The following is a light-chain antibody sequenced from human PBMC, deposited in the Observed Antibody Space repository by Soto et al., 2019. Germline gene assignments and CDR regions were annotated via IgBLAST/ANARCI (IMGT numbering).Light chain of an antibody. V-gene: IGKV3-20*01. CDR1: QSVSSSY. CDR3: QQYGSSPFT. Sequence: EFVLTQAPGTLSLSPGQRATLSCRASQSVSSSYLAWYQQKPGQAPRLLIYGASSRATGIPDRFSGSGSGTDFTLTISSLEPEDFAVYYCQQYGSSPFTFGPGTKVDIK. J-gene: IGKJ3*01. CDR2: GAS.